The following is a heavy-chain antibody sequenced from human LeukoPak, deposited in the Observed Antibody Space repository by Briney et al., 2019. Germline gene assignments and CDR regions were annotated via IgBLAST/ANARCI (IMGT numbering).Heavy chain of an antibody. Sequence: SETLSLTCTVSGYSISSGYYWGWIRQPPGKGLEWIGSIYHSGSTYYNPSLKSRVTISVDTSKNQFSLKLSSVTAADTAVYYCARYCSGGSCSDDAFDIWGQGTMVTVSS. CDR2: IYHSGST. CDR1: GYSISSGYY. D-gene: IGHD2-15*01. J-gene: IGHJ3*02. CDR3: ARYCSGGSCSDDAFDI. V-gene: IGHV4-38-2*02.